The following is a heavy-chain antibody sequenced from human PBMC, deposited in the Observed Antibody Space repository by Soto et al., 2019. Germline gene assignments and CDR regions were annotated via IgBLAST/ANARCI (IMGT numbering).Heavy chain of an antibody. Sequence: QVQLQESGPGLVKPSQTLSLTCTVSGGSISSGGYYWSWIRQHPGKGLEWIGYIYYSGSTYYNPSQNRRVNISVDTSKNQFSLTLSSVTAADTAVYYCARGLCSRTSCNHFDYWGQGTLVTVSS. CDR1: GGSISSGGYY. CDR2: IYYSGST. V-gene: IGHV4-31*03. CDR3: ARGLCSRTSCNHFDY. D-gene: IGHD2-2*01. J-gene: IGHJ4*02.